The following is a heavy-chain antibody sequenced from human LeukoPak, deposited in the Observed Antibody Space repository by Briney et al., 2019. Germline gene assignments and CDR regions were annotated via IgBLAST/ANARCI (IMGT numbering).Heavy chain of an antibody. CDR3: AKDRLPSGSYYYYMDV. CDR1: GFTFSSYG. V-gene: IGHV3-30*02. Sequence: GGSLRLSCAASGFTFSSYGMHWVRQAPGKGLEWVAFIRYDGSNKYYADSVKGRFTISRDNSKNTLYLQMNSLRAEDTAVYYCAKDRLPSGSYYYYMDVWGKGTTVTISS. J-gene: IGHJ6*03. D-gene: IGHD1-26*01. CDR2: IRYDGSNK.